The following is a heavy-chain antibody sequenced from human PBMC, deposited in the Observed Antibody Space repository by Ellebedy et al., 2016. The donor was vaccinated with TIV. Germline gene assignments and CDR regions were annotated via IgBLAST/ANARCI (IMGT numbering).Heavy chain of an antibody. CDR3: ARRYFDY. CDR1: GFTFSDYW. CDR2: IKQDGGEI. Sequence: GGSLRLSCVASGFTFSDYWMSWVRQAPGKGLGWVANIKQDGGEIYYVDSVKGRFTISRDNAKNSLYLQMNGLRAEDTAVYYCARRYFDYWGQGTLVTVSS. V-gene: IGHV3-7*03. J-gene: IGHJ4*02.